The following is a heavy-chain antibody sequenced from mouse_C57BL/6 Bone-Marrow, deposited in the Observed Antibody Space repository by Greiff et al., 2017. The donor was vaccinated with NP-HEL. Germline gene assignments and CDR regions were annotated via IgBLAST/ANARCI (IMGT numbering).Heavy chain of an antibody. J-gene: IGHJ2*01. D-gene: IGHD1-1*01. V-gene: IGHV1S26*01. CDR1: GYTFTSYT. Sequence: QVQLQQPGAELVKPGASVKLSCKASGYTFTSYTMHWVKQRPGQGLEWIGYINPSSGYTKYNQKFKDKATLTADKSSSTAYMQLSSLTSEDSAVYYCARMDYYGSSLRDYWGQGTTLTVSS. CDR3: ARMDYYGSSLRDY. CDR2: INPSSGYT.